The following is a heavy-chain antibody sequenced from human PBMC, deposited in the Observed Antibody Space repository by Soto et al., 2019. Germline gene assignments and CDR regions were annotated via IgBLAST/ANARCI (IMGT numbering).Heavy chain of an antibody. V-gene: IGHV4-4*02. D-gene: IGHD3-3*01. J-gene: IGHJ4*02. CDR1: GDSMTNTNW. CDR3: AKRSLRRLRFVETH. Sequence: QVQLQESGPGLVKPSGTLSLTCAVSGDSMTNTNWWSWVRQPPGKGLEWIGEIYHSGSTNYNPTLSSRVTMSVDKSKNQFSLNLTSVTAADTAVYYCAKRSLRRLRFVETHWGQGTLVTVSS. CDR2: IYHSGST.